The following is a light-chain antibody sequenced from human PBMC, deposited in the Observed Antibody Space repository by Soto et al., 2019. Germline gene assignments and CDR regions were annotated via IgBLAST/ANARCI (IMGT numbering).Light chain of an antibody. Sequence: DIQMTQSPSTLSASIGDRVTITCRASQSLSIWLAWYQQKPGKAPNLLIYKASTLQSEVPSRFSGSGSGTEFTLTITSLQPDDFAPYYFHQYNRFPRTFGQGTKVEIK. CDR2: KAS. CDR3: HQYNRFPRT. CDR1: QSLSIW. J-gene: IGKJ1*01. V-gene: IGKV1-5*03.